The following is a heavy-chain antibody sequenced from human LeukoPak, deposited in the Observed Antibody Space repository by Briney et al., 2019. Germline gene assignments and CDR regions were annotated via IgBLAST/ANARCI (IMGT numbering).Heavy chain of an antibody. CDR3: AYTRDDILTGCPINY. J-gene: IGHJ4*02. CDR2: INPNSGGT. D-gene: IGHD3-9*01. Sequence: VASVKVSCKASGYTFTGYYMHWVRQAPGQGLEWMGWINPNSGGTNYAQKFQGRVTMTRDTSISTAYMELSRLRSDDTAVYYCAYTRDDILTGCPINYWGQGTLVTVSS. CDR1: GYTFTGYY. V-gene: IGHV1-2*02.